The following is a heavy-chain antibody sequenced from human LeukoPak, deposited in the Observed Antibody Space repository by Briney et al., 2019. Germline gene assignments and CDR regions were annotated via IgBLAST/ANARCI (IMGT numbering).Heavy chain of an antibody. D-gene: IGHD2-2*01. J-gene: IGHJ5*02. CDR2: ISGYNDNP. CDR3: ARVGRDCRDTRCTWSDWLDP. CDR1: GYAFTRFG. V-gene: IGHV1-18*01. Sequence: DSVKVSCKASGYAFTRFGISWVRQAPGQGLEWMGWISGYNDNPHYAQSFQGRVTMTTDTSSSTVYMELRSLGSDDTAIYYCARVGRDCRDTRCTWSDWLDPWGQGTLVTVSS.